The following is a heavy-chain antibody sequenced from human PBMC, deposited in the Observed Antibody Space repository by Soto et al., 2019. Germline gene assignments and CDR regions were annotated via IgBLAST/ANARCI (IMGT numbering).Heavy chain of an antibody. CDR3: AREGVRGMDV. CDR2: MNPNSGNT. D-gene: IGHD3-16*01. V-gene: IGHV1-8*01. CDR1: GYTFTSYD. J-gene: IGHJ6*02. Sequence: QVQLVQSGAEVKKPGASVKVSCKASGYTFTSYDINWVRQATGQGLEWMGWMNPNSGNTGYAQKFQGRVNLTRNHPLSTTYLELGSPRTDAAAVDYCAREGVRGMDVWGQGTTVTVSS.